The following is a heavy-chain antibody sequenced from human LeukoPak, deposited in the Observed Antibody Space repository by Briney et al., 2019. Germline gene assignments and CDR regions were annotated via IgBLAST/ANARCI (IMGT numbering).Heavy chain of an antibody. CDR2: INHSGST. CDR3: ARGFTYLRYQLLPAYYFDY. Sequence: SETLSLTCAVYGGSFSGYYWSWIRQPPGKGLEWIGEINHSGSTNYNPSLKSRVTISVDTSKNQFSLKLGSVTAADTAVYYCARGFTYLRYQLLPAYYFDYWGQGTLVTVSS. D-gene: IGHD2-2*01. V-gene: IGHV4-34*01. CDR1: GGSFSGYY. J-gene: IGHJ4*02.